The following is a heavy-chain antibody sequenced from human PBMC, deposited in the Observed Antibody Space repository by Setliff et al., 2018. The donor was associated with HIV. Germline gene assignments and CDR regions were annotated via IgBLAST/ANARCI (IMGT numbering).Heavy chain of an antibody. CDR3: AKEYHTAATGTRVANYFDY. V-gene: IGHV1-46*01. Sequence: GASVKVSCKASGYNFISYHLHWLRQAPGQGLEWMGIINANGGGTSYAQRFQGRVTMTRDTSTSTVYMEMSSLRSEDTAIYYCAKEYHTAATGTRVANYFDYWGQGTLVTVSS. J-gene: IGHJ4*02. D-gene: IGHD6-13*01. CDR2: INANGGGT. CDR1: GYNFISYH.